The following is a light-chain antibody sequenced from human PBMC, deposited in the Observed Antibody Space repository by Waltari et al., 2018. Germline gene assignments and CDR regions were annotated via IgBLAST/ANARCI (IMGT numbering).Light chain of an antibody. CDR1: QSVSSN. Sequence: ILMTQSPATLSLSPGERDTLSCRASQSVSSNIAWYQQKPGQAPRLLIYGASTRATGIPARFSGSGSGTEFTLTISSLQSEDFAVYYCQQYNNWPFTFGPGTKVDIK. CDR2: GAS. V-gene: IGKV3-15*01. J-gene: IGKJ3*01. CDR3: QQYNNWPFT.